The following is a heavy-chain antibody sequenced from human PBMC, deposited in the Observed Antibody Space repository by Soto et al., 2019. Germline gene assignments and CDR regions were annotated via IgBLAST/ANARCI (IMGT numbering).Heavy chain of an antibody. CDR3: ARRTQLEPNYYYYGMDV. CDR1: GYTFTSYG. V-gene: IGHV1-18*01. Sequence: GASVKVSCKASGYTFTSYGISWVRQAPGQGLEWMGWISAYNSNTNYAQKLQDRVTMTIDTSTSTAYMELRSLRSDDTAVYYCARRTQLEPNYYYYGMDVWGQGTTVTAP. CDR2: ISAYNSNT. D-gene: IGHD1-1*01. J-gene: IGHJ6*02.